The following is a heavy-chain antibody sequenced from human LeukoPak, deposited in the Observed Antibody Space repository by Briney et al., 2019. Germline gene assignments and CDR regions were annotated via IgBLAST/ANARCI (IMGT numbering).Heavy chain of an antibody. CDR2: IYTSGST. V-gene: IGHV4-4*07. CDR3: ARESYDSSGPDAFDI. CDR1: GGSISSYY. D-gene: IGHD3-22*01. J-gene: IGHJ3*02. Sequence: TPSETLSLTCTVSGGSISSYYWSWIRQPAGKGQEWIGRIYTSGSTNYNPSLKSRVTMSVDTSKNQFSLKLSSVTAADTAVYYCARESYDSSGPDAFDIWGQGTMVTVSS.